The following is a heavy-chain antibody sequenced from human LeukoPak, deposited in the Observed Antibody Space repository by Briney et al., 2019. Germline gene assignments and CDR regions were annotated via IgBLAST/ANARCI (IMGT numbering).Heavy chain of an antibody. V-gene: IGHV3-23*01. CDR3: AKDRGHCTNGVCHNYYYMDV. CDR2: ICGSGDRR. J-gene: IGHJ6*03. Sequence: PAGSLRLSCTASGFAFSSYAMRWVRQAPGKGLEWVSRICGSGDRRDSADSVKGRFIISRDNSKDTLYLEMYSLRAEDTAVYYCAKDRGHCTNGVCHNYYYMDVWGKGTTVTVSS. CDR1: GFAFSSYA. D-gene: IGHD2-8*01.